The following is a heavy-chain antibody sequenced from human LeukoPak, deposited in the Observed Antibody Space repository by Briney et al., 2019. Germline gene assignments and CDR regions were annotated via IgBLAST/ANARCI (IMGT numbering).Heavy chain of an antibody. CDR2: INHSGST. J-gene: IGHJ4*02. Sequence: SETLSLTCAVYGGSFSGYYWSWIRQPPGKGLEWIGEINHSGSTNYNPSLKSRVTISVDTSKNQFSLKLSSVTAADTAVYYCARRPLQQFDYRGQGTLVTVSS. CDR3: ARRPLQQFDY. D-gene: IGHD4-11*01. CDR1: GGSFSGYY. V-gene: IGHV4-34*01.